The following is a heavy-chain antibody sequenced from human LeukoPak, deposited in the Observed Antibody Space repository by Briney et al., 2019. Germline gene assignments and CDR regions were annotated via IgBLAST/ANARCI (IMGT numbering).Heavy chain of an antibody. J-gene: IGHJ3*02. D-gene: IGHD5-18*01. CDR2: VRLDGIYK. V-gene: IGHV3-30*02. CDR1: AFIFTIYG. Sequence: GRSLRLSSLASAFIFTIYGMHCVSQAPGKGREWLAFVRLDGIYKLYGDSVKGRSTISRDNSKNTLYLQMNSLRAEDSAVYYCAKPGRGGWTYGSDTFDIRGQGTKVTVSS. CDR3: AKPGRGGWTYGSDTFDI.